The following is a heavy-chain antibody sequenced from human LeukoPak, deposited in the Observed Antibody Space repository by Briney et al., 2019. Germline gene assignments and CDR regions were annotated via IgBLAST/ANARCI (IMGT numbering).Heavy chain of an antibody. Sequence: ASVKVSCKAPGGTFSSYTITWVRQAPGQGLEWMGGIMPLFNTPNYAQQFQGRVTITTDESTSTAYMELSSLRFEDTAMYYCARVDRYHFYLDVWGKGTTVTVSS. CDR3: ARVDRYHFYLDV. CDR1: GGTFSSYT. J-gene: IGHJ6*03. V-gene: IGHV1-69*05. CDR2: IMPLFNTP.